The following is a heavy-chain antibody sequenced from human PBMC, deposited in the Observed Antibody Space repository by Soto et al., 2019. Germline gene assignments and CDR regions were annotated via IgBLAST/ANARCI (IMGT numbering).Heavy chain of an antibody. CDR3: AHLTYDYGSGSSPHNAFDS. J-gene: IGHJ3*02. Sequence: GSGPTLVNPTQTLTLTCTFSGFSLSTSGVGVGWIRQPPGKALEWLALIYWDDDKRYSPSLKSRLTITKDTSKNQVVLTMTNMDPVDTATYYCAHLTYDYGSGSSPHNAFDSWGQGKMVTVSS. V-gene: IGHV2-5*02. D-gene: IGHD3-10*01. CDR2: IYWDDDK. CDR1: GFSLSTSGVG.